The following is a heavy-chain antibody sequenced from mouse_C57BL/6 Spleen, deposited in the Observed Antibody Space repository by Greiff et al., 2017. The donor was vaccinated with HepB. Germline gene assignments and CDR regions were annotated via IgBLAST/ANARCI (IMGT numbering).Heavy chain of an antibody. V-gene: IGHV1-82*01. CDR3: AREGVYGIAWFAY. Sequence: VQLQQSGPELVKPGASVKISCKASGYAFSSSWMNWVKQRPGKGLEWIGRIYPGDGDTNYNGKFKGKATLTADKSSSTAYMQLSSLTSEDSAVYFCAREGVYGIAWFAYWGQGTLVTVSA. CDR2: IYPGDGDT. J-gene: IGHJ3*01. CDR1: GYAFSSSW. D-gene: IGHD2-1*01.